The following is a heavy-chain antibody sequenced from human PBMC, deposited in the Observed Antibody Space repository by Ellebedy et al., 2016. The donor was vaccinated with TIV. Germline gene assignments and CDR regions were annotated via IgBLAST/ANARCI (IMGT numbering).Heavy chain of an antibody. CDR2: FYSGGTS. CDR3: ARDPGGWYFDL. D-gene: IGHD3-10*01. Sequence: GGSLRLXXAASGFTVNSNYMNWVRQAPGKGLEWVSVFYSGGTSYYADSVKGRFTLSRHDSQNTVYLQMNSLRTADTAVYYCARDPGGWYFDLWGRGTLVTVSS. J-gene: IGHJ2*01. CDR1: GFTVNSNY. V-gene: IGHV3-53*04.